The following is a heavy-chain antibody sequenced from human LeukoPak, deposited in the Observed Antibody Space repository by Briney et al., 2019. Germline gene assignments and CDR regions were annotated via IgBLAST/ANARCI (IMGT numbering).Heavy chain of an antibody. CDR1: GFTFSNYA. J-gene: IGHJ2*01. D-gene: IGHD5-24*01. CDR2: ISGSGGST. V-gene: IGHV3-23*01. Sequence: GGSLRLSCAAPGFTFSNYAVSWVRQAPGKGPEWVSAISGSGGSTYYADSVKGRFTISRDNSKNTLYQQMNSLRAEDTAVYYCAKSNSATIDGWYFDLWGRGTLVTVSS. CDR3: AKSNSATIDGWYFDL.